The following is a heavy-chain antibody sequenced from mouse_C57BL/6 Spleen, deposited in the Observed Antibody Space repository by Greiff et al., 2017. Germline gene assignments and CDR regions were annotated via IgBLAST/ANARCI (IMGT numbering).Heavy chain of an antibody. CDR1: GYTFTSYG. Sequence: VQLQQSGAELARPGASVKLSCKASGYTFTSYGISWVKQRPGQGLEWIGEIHPKSGNTYYNEKFKGKATLTADKSSITAYMELRSLTSEDSAVYYCARGEAGLYAMDYWGQGTSVTVSS. CDR3: ARGEAGLYAMDY. V-gene: IGHV1-81*01. J-gene: IGHJ4*01. D-gene: IGHD3-1*01. CDR2: IHPKSGNT.